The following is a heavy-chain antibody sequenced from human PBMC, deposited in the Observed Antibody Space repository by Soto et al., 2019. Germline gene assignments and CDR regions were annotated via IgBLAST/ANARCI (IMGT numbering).Heavy chain of an antibody. CDR2: ISSSSSTI. CDR3: ATHRGSGSFPSEFDY. D-gene: IGHD3-10*01. J-gene: IGHJ4*02. CDR1: GLTFSSYS. V-gene: IGHV3-48*02. Sequence: EVQLVESGGGLVQPGGSLRLSCAASGLTFSSYSMNWVRQAPGKGLEWVSYISSSSSTIYYADSVKGRFTISRDNAKNSLYLQMNSLRDEDTAVYYCATHRGSGSFPSEFDYWGQGTLVTVSS.